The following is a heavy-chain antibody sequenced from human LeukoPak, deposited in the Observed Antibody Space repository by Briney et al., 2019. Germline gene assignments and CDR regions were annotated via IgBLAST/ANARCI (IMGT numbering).Heavy chain of an antibody. J-gene: IGHJ4*02. CDR1: GGSFSGYY. CDR2: IYSSGST. V-gene: IGHV4-59*01. Sequence: PSETLSLTCAVYGGSFSGYYWSWVRQPPGKGLEWIGYIYSSGSTNYNPSLKSRVTISVDTSKNQFSLKLTSMTAADTAVYHSARGRTRYYFDYWGQGTLVTVSS. D-gene: IGHD1-14*01. CDR3: ARGRTRYYFDY.